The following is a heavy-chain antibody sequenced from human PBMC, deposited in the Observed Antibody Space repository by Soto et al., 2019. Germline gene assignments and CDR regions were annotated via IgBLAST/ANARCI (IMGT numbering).Heavy chain of an antibody. CDR2: IYWNDDQ. CDR1: GFSLSTSGVG. CDR3: AHMTYDFWSGYNLDY. J-gene: IGHJ4*02. D-gene: IGHD3-3*01. V-gene: IGHV2-5*01. Sequence: QITLKESGPTLVKPTQTLTLTCTFSGFSLSTSGVGVGWIRQPPGKALEWLALIYWNDDQRYSPSLKSRLTITKDTAKNQVVLTMTNMDPVDTATYYWAHMTYDFWSGYNLDYWGQGTLVTVSS.